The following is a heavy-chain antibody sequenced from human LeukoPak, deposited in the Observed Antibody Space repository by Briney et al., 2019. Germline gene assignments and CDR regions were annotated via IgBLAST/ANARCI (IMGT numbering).Heavy chain of an antibody. J-gene: IGHJ5*02. D-gene: IGHD3-22*01. CDR1: GGSFSGYY. CDR2: IYYSGST. Sequence: PSETLSLTCAVYGGSFSGYYWSWIRQPPGKGLEWIGYIYYSGSTNYNPSLKSRVTISVDTSKNQFSLKLSSVTAADTAVYYCARGSYYYDSSGYYLRANWFDPWGQGTLVTVSS. V-gene: IGHV4-59*01. CDR3: ARGSYYYDSSGYYLRANWFDP.